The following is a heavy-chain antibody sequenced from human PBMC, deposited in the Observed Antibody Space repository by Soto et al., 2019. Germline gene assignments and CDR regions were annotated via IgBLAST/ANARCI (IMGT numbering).Heavy chain of an antibody. J-gene: IGHJ4*02. CDR3: ERRYGGNFDY. CDR2: IYYSGST. Sequence: PSETLSLTCTVSGGSSSSYYWSWIRQPPGKGLEWIGYIYYSGSTNYNPSLKSRVTISVDTSKNQFSLKLSSVTAADTAVYYCERRYGGNFDYWGQGTLVTVSS. CDR1: GGSSSSYY. D-gene: IGHD1-26*01. V-gene: IGHV4-59*01.